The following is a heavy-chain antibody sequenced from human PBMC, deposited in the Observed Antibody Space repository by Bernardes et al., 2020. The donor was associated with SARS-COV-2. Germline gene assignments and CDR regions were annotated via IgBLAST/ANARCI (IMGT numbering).Heavy chain of an antibody. CDR1: GFTFSGSA. Sequence: WGSLRLSCTASGFTFSGSAMHWVRQAPGKGPEWVAVISNDGSIKYYTDSVKGRFTISRDNSKNTLYLLMNSLRTDDTAVYYCTRGLELELITWFDYWGQGTRVTDSS. CDR2: ISNDGSIK. CDR3: TRGLELELITWFDY. V-gene: IGHV3-30-3*01. D-gene: IGHD1-7*01. J-gene: IGHJ4*02.